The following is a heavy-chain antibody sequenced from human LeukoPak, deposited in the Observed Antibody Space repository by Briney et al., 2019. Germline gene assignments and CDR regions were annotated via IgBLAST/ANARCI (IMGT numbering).Heavy chain of an antibody. CDR2: IYYSGST. CDR1: GGSISSSSYY. J-gene: IGHJ5*02. CDR3: ARAERITIFGVVTSFDP. D-gene: IGHD3-3*01. V-gene: IGHV4-39*07. Sequence: ASETLSLTCTVSGGSISSSSYYWGWIRQPPGKGLEWIGSIYYSGSTYYNPSLKSRVTISVDTSKNQFSLKLSSVTAADTAVYYCARAERITIFGVVTSFDPWGQGTLVTVSS.